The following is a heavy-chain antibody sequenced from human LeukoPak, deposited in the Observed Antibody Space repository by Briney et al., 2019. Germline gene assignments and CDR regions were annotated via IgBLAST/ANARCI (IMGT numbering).Heavy chain of an antibody. CDR3: AKDKGYDSSGFDY. CDR1: GFTFSSYA. CDR2: ISGSGGST. D-gene: IGHD3-22*01. J-gene: IGHJ4*02. V-gene: IGHV3-23*01. Sequence: PGGSLRLSCAASGFTFSSYAMSWVRQAPGKGLEWVSAISGSGGSTYYAASVKGRFTISRDNSKNTLYLQMNSLRAEDTAVYYCAKDKGYDSSGFDYWGQGTLVTVSS.